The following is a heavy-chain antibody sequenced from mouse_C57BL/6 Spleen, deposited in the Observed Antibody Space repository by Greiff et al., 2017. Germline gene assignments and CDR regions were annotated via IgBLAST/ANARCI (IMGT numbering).Heavy chain of an antibody. D-gene: IGHD4-1*01. Sequence: QVQLQQSGAELVRPGASVTLSCKASGYTFTDYEMHWVKQTPVHGLEWIGAIDPETGGTAYKQKFKGKALLTSVKASSTAYMELRSLTSEDSAVYYCTRLNWDDYWGQGTTLTVSS. CDR1: GYTFTDYE. CDR2: IDPETGGT. V-gene: IGHV1-15*01. CDR3: TRLNWDDY. J-gene: IGHJ2*01.